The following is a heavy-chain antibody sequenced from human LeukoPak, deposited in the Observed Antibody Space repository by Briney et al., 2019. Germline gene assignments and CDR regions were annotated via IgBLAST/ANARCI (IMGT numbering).Heavy chain of an antibody. CDR3: ARVSFTYGPLDS. V-gene: IGHV4-31*03. CDR1: RGSISSGGHY. CDR2: TYFTGST. D-gene: IGHD4-17*01. J-gene: IGHJ4*02. Sequence: PSETLSLTCNVSRGSISSGGHYWSWIRQRPGKGLEWMGYTYFTGSTYYNPFLQSRLIISADTSMTQFSLRLRSVTAADTAVYYCARVSFTYGPLDSWGPGILVTVSS.